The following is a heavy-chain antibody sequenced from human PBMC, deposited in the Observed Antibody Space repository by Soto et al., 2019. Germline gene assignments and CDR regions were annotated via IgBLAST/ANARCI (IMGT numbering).Heavy chain of an antibody. J-gene: IGHJ3*02. Sequence: LSLTCTVSGGSISSYYWSWIRQPPGEGLEWIGYIYYSGSTNYNPSLKSRVTISVDTSKNQFSLKLSSVTAADTAVYYCARVWGGAFDIWGQATMVTVSS. CDR1: GGSISSYY. D-gene: IGHD3-10*01. V-gene: IGHV4-59*01. CDR2: IYYSGST. CDR3: ARVWGGAFDI.